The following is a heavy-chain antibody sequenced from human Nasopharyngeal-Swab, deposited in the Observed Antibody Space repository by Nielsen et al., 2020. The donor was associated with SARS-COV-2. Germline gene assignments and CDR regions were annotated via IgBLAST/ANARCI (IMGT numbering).Heavy chain of an antibody. CDR1: GFTFSSYA. CDR3: ARDIVPAAINYYYAMDV. CDR2: ISGSGGST. V-gene: IGHV3-23*01. J-gene: IGHJ6*02. Sequence: GESLKISCAASGFTFSSYAMSWVRQAPGRGLEWVSAISGSGGSTYYADSVKGRFTISRDNSKNTLYLQMNSLRAEDTAVYYCARDIVPAAINYYYAMDVWGQGTTVTVSS. D-gene: IGHD2-2*01.